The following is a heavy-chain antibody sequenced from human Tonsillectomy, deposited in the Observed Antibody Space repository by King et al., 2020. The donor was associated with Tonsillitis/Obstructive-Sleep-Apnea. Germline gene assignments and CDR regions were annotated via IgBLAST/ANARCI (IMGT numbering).Heavy chain of an antibody. V-gene: IGHV3-33*01. D-gene: IGHD1-26*01. CDR1: GFTFSSYG. J-gene: IGHJ4*02. CDR3: ARGASGRPDLFDY. Sequence: VQLVESGGGVVQPGRSLRLSCAASGFTFSSYGMHWVRQAPGKGLEWVAVIWYDGSNKYYADSVKGRVTISRDNSKNTLYLQMNSLRAEDTAVYYCARGASGRPDLFDYWGQGTLVTVSS. CDR2: IWYDGSNK.